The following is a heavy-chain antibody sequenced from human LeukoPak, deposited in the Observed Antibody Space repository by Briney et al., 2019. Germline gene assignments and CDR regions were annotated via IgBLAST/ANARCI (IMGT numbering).Heavy chain of an antibody. CDR2: INPNSGGT. CDR1: GYTFTGYY. D-gene: IGHD3-16*01. CDR3: ARGRALGFGGLSDY. Sequence: GASVKVSCKASGYTFTGYYMHWVRQAPGQGLEWMGWINPNSGGTNYAQKFQGRVTMTRDTSISTAYMELSRLRSDDTAVYYCARGRALGFGGLSDYWGQGTLVTVSS. J-gene: IGHJ4*02. V-gene: IGHV1-2*02.